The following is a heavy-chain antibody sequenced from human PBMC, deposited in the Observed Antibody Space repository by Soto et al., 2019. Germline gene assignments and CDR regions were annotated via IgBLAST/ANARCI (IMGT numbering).Heavy chain of an antibody. D-gene: IGHD3-3*01. Sequence: EVQLVESGGGLVMPGGSLRLSCAASGFAFNDAWMSWVRQAPRRGLEWLGRIKSNTHGGTTDYAAPAKGRFIISRDDSTNTLWLQINNLNTDDTAVYHCSTDLFQSPVDSRGQGTLVTVSS. CDR2: IKSNTHGGTT. J-gene: IGHJ4*02. CDR1: GFAFNDAW. V-gene: IGHV3-15*01. CDR3: STDLFQSPVDS.